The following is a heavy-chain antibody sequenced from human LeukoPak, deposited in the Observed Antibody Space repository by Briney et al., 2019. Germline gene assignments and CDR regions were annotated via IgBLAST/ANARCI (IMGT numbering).Heavy chain of an antibody. J-gene: IGHJ4*02. CDR1: GYSFTNYW. D-gene: IGHD5-18*01. CDR3: ARGGHSYSLDY. V-gene: IGHV5-51*01. CDR2: IYPGDSET. Sequence: GESLKISCKGSGYSFTNYWIGWVRQMPGKGLEWMGIIYPGDSETRYSPSFQGQVTISAEKSISTAYLQWSSLKASGTAMYYCARGGHSYSLDYWGQGTLVTVSS.